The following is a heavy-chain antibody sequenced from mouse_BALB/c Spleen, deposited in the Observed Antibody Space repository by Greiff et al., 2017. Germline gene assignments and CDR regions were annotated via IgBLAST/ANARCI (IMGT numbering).Heavy chain of an antibody. Sequence: EVKLVESGGGLVQPGGSMKLSCVASGFTFSNYWMNWVRQSPEKGLEWVAEIRLKSNNYATHYAESVKGRFTISRDDSKSSVYLQMNNLRAEDTGIYYCTRQPRDYDGMDYWGQGTSVTVSS. V-gene: IGHV6-6*02. CDR2: IRLKSNNYAT. CDR3: TRQPRDYDGMDY. D-gene: IGHD3-3*01. CDR1: GFTFSNYW. J-gene: IGHJ4*01.